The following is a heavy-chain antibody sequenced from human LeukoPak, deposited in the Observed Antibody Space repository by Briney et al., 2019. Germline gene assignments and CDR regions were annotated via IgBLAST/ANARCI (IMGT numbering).Heavy chain of an antibody. J-gene: IGHJ3*02. D-gene: IGHD3-22*01. CDR3: ARVTNHYDSGDFRVNAFDI. CDR1: GGTFHSYA. Sequence: GASVNVSCKASGGTFHSYAVSWVRQAPGQGLEWMGGIIPVSGTPNYAQTFQGRVTITADESTTTVYMELSSLRSEDMAVYYCARVTNHYDSGDFRVNAFDIWGQGTMVTVSS. CDR2: IIPVSGTP. V-gene: IGHV1-69*13.